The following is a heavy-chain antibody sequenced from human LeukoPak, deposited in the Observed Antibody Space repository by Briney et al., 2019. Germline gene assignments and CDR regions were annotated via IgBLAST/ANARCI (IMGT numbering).Heavy chain of an antibody. V-gene: IGHV3-30*04. D-gene: IGHD1-26*01. CDR2: ITYDGSNK. CDR1: GFTFSSYA. J-gene: IGHJ6*03. CDR3: ARDKGLCGSPRVYMDV. Sequence: GGSLRLSCAASGFTFSSYAMHWVRQAPGKGLEWVAIITYDGSNKYYADSVKGRFTISRDNSKNTLYLQMNSLKAENTAVYYCARDKGLCGSPRVYMDVWGKGTTVTVSS.